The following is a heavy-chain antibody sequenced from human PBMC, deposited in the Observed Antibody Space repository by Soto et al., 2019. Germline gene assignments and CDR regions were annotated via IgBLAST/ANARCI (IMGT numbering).Heavy chain of an antibody. CDR2: ISVFNGDT. J-gene: IGHJ6*02. CDR3: ATKDDHKDDQPYYYGMDI. V-gene: IGHV1-18*01. Sequence: ASVKVSCKAIGYTSSSYGINWVRQAPGQGLEWMGWISVFNGDTKYAQKFQGRVAITKDLGTSTAHMELRCLRTDDAAVYFCATKDDHKDDQPYYYGMDIWG. D-gene: IGHD3-16*01. CDR1: GYTSSSYG.